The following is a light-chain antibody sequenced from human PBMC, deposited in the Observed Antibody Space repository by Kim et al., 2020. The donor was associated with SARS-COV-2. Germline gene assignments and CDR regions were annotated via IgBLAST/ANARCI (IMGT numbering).Light chain of an antibody. CDR1: QSLVHGDGNIY. CDR3: MQTSQFPYT. CDR2: KIS. V-gene: IGKV2-24*01. J-gene: IGKJ2*01. Sequence: SCCPVQSLVHGDGNIYLSWFLQRTGQPPRLLIYKISNRFPGVPDRFSGSGAGTDFTLQISRVEAEDVGVYFCMQTSQFPYTFGQGTKLEI.